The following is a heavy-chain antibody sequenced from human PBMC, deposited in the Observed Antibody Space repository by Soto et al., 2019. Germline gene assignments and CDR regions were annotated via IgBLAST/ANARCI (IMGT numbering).Heavy chain of an antibody. D-gene: IGHD1-1*01. V-gene: IGHV1-69*12. CDR2: IIPILHTA. Sequence: QVQLVQSGAEVKKPGSSVKVSCKASGGTFSSYAISWVRQAPGQGLEWMGGIIPILHTANYAQKFQGRVTITADESTRTAYMELSSLRSEDTAVYYCARRHGYNFYFDYWGQGTLVTVSS. CDR3: ARRHGYNFYFDY. J-gene: IGHJ4*02. CDR1: GGTFSSYA.